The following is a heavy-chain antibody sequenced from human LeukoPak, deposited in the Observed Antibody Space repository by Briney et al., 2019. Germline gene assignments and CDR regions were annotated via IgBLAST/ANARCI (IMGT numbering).Heavy chain of an antibody. CDR3: ARDTDLEWFLDY. CDR1: GGSISSGSYY. V-gene: IGHV4-61*02. CDR2: IYTSGST. J-gene: IGHJ4*02. D-gene: IGHD3-3*01. Sequence: SETLSLTCTVSGGSISSGSYYSSWIRQPAGKGLEWIGRIYTSGSTNYNPSLKSRVTISVDTSKNQFSLKLSSVTAADTAVYYCARDTDLEWFLDYWGQGTLVIVSS.